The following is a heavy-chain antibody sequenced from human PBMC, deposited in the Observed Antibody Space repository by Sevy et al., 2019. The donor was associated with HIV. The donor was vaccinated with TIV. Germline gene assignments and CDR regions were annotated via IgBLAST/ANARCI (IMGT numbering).Heavy chain of an antibody. CDR1: GFTFSDYY. Sequence: GGSLRLSCAASGFTFSDYYMSWIRQAPGKGLEWVSYISSSSSYTNYAYSVKGRFTISRDNAKNSLYLQMNSLRAEDTAVYYCARLGGYCSGGSCYQTGKFFDYWGQGTLVTVSS. D-gene: IGHD2-15*01. J-gene: IGHJ4*02. CDR2: ISSSSSYT. V-gene: IGHV3-11*06. CDR3: ARLGGYCSGGSCYQTGKFFDY.